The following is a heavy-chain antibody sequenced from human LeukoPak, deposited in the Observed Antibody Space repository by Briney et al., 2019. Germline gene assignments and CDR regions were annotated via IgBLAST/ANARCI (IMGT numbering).Heavy chain of an antibody. CDR3: ARQTGHYDYWSGWGYYFDY. V-gene: IGHV4-38-2*01. J-gene: IGHJ4*02. CDR1: GYSISSGYY. CDR2: IYHSGDT. D-gene: IGHD3-3*01. Sequence: SETLSLTCDVSGYSISSGYYWGWIRQSPRKGLEWIGTIYHSGDTYYNPSLKGRLTIRVDTSKNQFSLKLRSVTAADTAVYYCARQTGHYDYWSGWGYYFDYWGQGALATVSS.